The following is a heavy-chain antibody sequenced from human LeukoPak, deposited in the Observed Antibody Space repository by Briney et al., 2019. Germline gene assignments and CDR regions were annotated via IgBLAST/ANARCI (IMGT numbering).Heavy chain of an antibody. CDR3: ARQAAAGTAPHWFDP. D-gene: IGHD6-13*01. CDR2: IIPIFGTA. J-gene: IGHJ5*02. V-gene: IGHV1-69*13. CDR1: GGTFSSYA. Sequence: SVKVSCKASGGTFSSYAISWVRRAPGQGLEWMGGIIPIFGTANYAQKFQGRVTITADESTSTAYMELSSLRSEDTAVYYCARQAAAGTAPHWFDPWGQGTLVTVSS.